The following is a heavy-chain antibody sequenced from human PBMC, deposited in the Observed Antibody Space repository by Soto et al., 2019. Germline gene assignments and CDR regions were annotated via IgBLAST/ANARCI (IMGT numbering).Heavy chain of an antibody. V-gene: IGHV3-30-3*01. CDR3: AACPGMAAAGPEFDI. Sequence: PGGSLRLSCAGSGFTSSSYAMLWVRQAPGKGLEWVAVISYDGSNKYYADSVKGRFTISRDNSKNTLYLQMNSLRAEDTAVYYCAACPGMAAAGPEFDIWGQGTLVTVSS. CDR1: GFTSSSYA. D-gene: IGHD6-13*01. J-gene: IGHJ3*02. CDR2: ISYDGSNK.